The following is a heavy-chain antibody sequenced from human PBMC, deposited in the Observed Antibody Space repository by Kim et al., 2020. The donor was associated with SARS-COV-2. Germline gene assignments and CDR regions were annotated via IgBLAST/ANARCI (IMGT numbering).Heavy chain of an antibody. CDR2: INHSGST. CDR3: ARGRVYFGSGSSRGWFDP. Sequence: SETLSLTCAVYGGSFSDYYWSWIRQPPGKGLEWIGEINHSGSTNNNPSLKSRVTISVDTSKNHFSLNLSSVTAADTAVYYCARGRVYFGSGSSRGWFDP. J-gene: IGHJ5*02. D-gene: IGHD3-10*01. V-gene: IGHV4-34*01. CDR1: GGSFSDYY.